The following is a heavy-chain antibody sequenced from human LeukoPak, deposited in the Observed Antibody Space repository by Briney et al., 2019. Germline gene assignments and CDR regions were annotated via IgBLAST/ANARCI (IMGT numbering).Heavy chain of an antibody. CDR2: IYISGST. CDR1: GGSISSYY. Sequence: SETLSLTCTVSGGSISSYYWSWIRQPAGKGLEWIGRIYISGSTNYNPSLKSRVTMSVDTSKNQFSLKLSSVTAADTAVYYCARGRAGYSYGCVDIWGQGTMVTVSS. CDR3: ARGRAGYSYGCVDI. V-gene: IGHV4-4*07. D-gene: IGHD5-18*01. J-gene: IGHJ3*02.